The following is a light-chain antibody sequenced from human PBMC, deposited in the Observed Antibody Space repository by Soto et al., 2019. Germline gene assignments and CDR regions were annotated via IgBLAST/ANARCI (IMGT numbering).Light chain of an antibody. Sequence: SYELTQPPSVSVSPGQTATMTCSGDKLGGKYVCWYQQEPGQSPVLVIYDDTKRPSGIPERFSGSNSGNTATLTISGTQAMDEADYYCQAWDNSVVFGGGTKLTVL. CDR3: QAWDNSVV. J-gene: IGLJ2*01. CDR2: DDT. CDR1: KLGGKY. V-gene: IGLV3-1*01.